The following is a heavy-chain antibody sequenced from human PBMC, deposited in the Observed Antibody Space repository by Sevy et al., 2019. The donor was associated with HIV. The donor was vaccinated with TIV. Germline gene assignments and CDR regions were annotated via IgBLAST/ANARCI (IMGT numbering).Heavy chain of an antibody. Sequence: SGPTLVKPTQTLTLTCTFSGFSLNTSGVGVGWIRQPPGEALEWLALIYWDDAKRYSPSLKNRLTITNDSSKNQVALTLANLDTVVTAKYYGVRRFSDYSLFYFDYWGQGTLVTVSS. CDR3: VRRFSDYSLFYFDY. CDR1: GFSLNTSGVG. CDR2: IYWDDAK. D-gene: IGHD3-16*01. V-gene: IGHV2-5*02. J-gene: IGHJ4*02.